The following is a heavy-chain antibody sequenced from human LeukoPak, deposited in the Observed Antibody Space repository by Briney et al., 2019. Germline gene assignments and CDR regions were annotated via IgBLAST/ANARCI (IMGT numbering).Heavy chain of an antibody. V-gene: IGHV4-59*12. D-gene: IGHD1/OR15-1a*01. Sequence: PSETLSLTCTVSGGSISSYYWSWIRQPPGKGLEWIGYIYYSGSTNYNPSLKSRVTISVDTSKNQFSLKLSSVTAADTAVYYCARGQEDWDRQQRAVHFDYWGQGTLVTVSS. CDR3: ARGQEDWDRQQRAVHFDY. CDR1: GGSISSYY. CDR2: IYYSGST. J-gene: IGHJ4*02.